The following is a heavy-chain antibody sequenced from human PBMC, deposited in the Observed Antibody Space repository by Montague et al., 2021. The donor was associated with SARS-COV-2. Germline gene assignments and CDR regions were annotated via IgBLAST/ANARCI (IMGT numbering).Heavy chain of an antibody. CDR1: GGSISSSSYY. Sequence: SETLSLTCTVSGGSISSSSYYWGWIRQPPGKGLEWIGNIYYSGNTYYNPSLKSRVTISVDTSKNQFSLKLSSVTAADTAVYYCANLGVGRITVFRVVFRGGLDYWGQGTLVTVSS. V-gene: IGHV4-39*01. J-gene: IGHJ4*02. D-gene: IGHD3-3*01. CDR3: ANLGVGRITVFRVVFRGGLDY. CDR2: IYYSGNT.